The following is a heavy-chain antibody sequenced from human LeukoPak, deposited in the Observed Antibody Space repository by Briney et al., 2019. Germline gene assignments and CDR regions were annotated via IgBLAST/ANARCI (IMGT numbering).Heavy chain of an antibody. Sequence: GGSLRLSCSASGFTFSSYAMHWVRQAPGKGLEYVSAISSNGGSTYYADSVKGRFTISRDNSKNTLYLQVSSLRAEDTAMYYCVKYSDYFYGMDVWGKGTTVTVSS. CDR2: ISSNGGST. CDR3: VKYSDYFYGMDV. D-gene: IGHD4-11*01. CDR1: GFTFSSYA. J-gene: IGHJ6*04. V-gene: IGHV3-64D*06.